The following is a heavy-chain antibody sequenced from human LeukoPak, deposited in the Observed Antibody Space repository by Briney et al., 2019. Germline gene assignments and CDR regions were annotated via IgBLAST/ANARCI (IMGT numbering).Heavy chain of an antibody. CDR1: GFTFSSYE. CDR3: ARDSSSWYGSFDY. V-gene: IGHV3-48*03. Sequence: PGGSLRLSCAASGFTFSSYEMNWVRQPPGKGLEWVSYISSSGSTIYYADSVKGRFTISRDNAKNSLYLQMNSLRAEDTAVYYCARDSSSWYGSFDYWGQGTLVTVSS. J-gene: IGHJ4*02. D-gene: IGHD6-13*01. CDR2: ISSSGSTI.